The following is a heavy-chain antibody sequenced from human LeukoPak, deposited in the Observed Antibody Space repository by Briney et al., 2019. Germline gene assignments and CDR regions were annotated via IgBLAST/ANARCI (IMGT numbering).Heavy chain of an antibody. D-gene: IGHD6-13*01. CDR1: GFTFSSYW. CDR3: ARDSAYSSSWYALWLFDY. V-gene: IGHV3-7*01. CDR2: IKQDGSEK. J-gene: IGHJ4*02. Sequence: GGSLRLSCAASGFTFSSYWMSWVRQAPGKGLEWVANIKQDGSEKYYVDSVKGRFTISRDNAKNSLYLQMNSLRAEDTAVYYCARDSAYSSSWYALWLFDYWGQGTLVTVSS.